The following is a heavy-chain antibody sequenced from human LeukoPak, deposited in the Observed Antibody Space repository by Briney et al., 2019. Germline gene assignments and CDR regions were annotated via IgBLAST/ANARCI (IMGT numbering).Heavy chain of an antibody. CDR2: ISSSSSYI. CDR3: ARHPATYIAVAGHFDY. Sequence: GGSLRLSCAASGFTFSSYSMNWVRQAPGKGLEWVSSISSSSSYIYYADSVKGRFTISRDNAKNLLYLQMNSLRAEDTAVYYCARHPATYIAVAGHFDYWGQGTLVTVSS. D-gene: IGHD6-19*01. CDR1: GFTFSSYS. J-gene: IGHJ4*02. V-gene: IGHV3-21*01.